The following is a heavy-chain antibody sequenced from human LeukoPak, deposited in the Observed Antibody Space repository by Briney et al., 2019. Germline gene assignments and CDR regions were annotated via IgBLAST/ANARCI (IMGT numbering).Heavy chain of an antibody. Sequence: GGSLRLSCVPSGFTFSGYGMHWVPQAAGKGRGWVALIRYDGSNKYYADSVKGRFTISRDNSKNTIYVQMNSLRADDTAIYYCVKDHSRWYNLDYWGQGTLVTVSS. J-gene: IGHJ4*02. D-gene: IGHD6-13*01. CDR1: GFTFSGYG. CDR3: VKDHSRWYNLDY. CDR2: IRYDGSNK. V-gene: IGHV3-30*02.